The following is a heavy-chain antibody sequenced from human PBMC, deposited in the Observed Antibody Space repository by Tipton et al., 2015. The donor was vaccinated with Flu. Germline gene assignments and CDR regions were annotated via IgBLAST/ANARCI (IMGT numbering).Heavy chain of an antibody. CDR1: GYTFTGYY. D-gene: IGHD3-22*01. Sequence: QVQLVQSGAEVKKPGASVKVSCKASGYTFTGYYMHWVRQAPGQGLEWMGWINPNSGGTNYAQKFQGRVTMTRDTSISTAYMELRRLRSDDTAVYYCARGSGESSGYYSFDYWGQGTLVTVSS. J-gene: IGHJ4*02. CDR3: ARGSGESSGYYSFDY. CDR2: INPNSGGT. V-gene: IGHV1-2*02.